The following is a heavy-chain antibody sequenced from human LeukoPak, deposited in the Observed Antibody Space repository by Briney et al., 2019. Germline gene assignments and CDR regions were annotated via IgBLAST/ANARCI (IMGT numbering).Heavy chain of an antibody. J-gene: IGHJ5*02. CDR1: GGSISSSSYY. CDR2: IYYSGST. D-gene: IGHD3-9*01. CDR3: ARMDILPGFYEGGSGFDP. Sequence: KTSETLSLTCTVSGGSISSSSYYWSWIRQPPGKGLEWIGYIYYSGSTNYNPSLKSRVTISVGTSKNQFSLKLNSVTAADTAVYYCARMDILPGFYEGGSGFDPWGQGTLVTVSS. V-gene: IGHV4-61*01.